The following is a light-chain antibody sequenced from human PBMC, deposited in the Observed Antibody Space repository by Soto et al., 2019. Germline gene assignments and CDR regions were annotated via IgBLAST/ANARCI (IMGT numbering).Light chain of an antibody. CDR1: SSDVGGYNY. Sequence: QSALTQPPSASGSPGQSVTISCTGTSSDVGGYNYVSWYQQHPGKAPKLMIYEVSKRPSGVPDRFSGSRSGNTASLTVSGLQAEDEADYYCSSYAGSRNYVFGTGIKLTVL. CDR3: SSYAGSRNYV. CDR2: EVS. J-gene: IGLJ1*01. V-gene: IGLV2-8*01.